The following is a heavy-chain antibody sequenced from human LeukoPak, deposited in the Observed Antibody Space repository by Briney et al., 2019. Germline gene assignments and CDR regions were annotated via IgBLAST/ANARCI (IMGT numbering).Heavy chain of an antibody. V-gene: IGHV3-48*01. CDR1: GFTFSSYA. CDR2: ISSSSSTI. CDR3: ARDSIAARTKPFDY. J-gene: IGHJ4*02. Sequence: GGSLRLSCAASGFTFSSYAMSWVRQAPGKGLEWVSYISSSSSTIYYADSVKGRFTISRDNAKNSLYLQMNSLRAEDTAVYYCARDSIAARTKPFDYWGQGTLVTVSS. D-gene: IGHD6-6*01.